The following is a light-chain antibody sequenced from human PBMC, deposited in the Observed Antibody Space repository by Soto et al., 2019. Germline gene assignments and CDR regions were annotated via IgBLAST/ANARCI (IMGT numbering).Light chain of an antibody. J-gene: IGKJ3*01. CDR2: DAS. CDR3: HHYGSSPVT. CDR1: QSVSTTY. Sequence: EIVLTQSPGTLSLPPGERATLSCRASQSVSTTYLAWYQQKPGQAPRLLIYDASSRATGIPDRFSGSGSGTDFTLTISRLEPEDFAVYYCHHYGSSPVTFGPGTKVDIK. V-gene: IGKV3-20*01.